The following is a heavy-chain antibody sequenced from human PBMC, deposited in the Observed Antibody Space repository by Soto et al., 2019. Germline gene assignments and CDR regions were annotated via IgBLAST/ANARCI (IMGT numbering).Heavy chain of an antibody. J-gene: IGHJ6*02. CDR1: GGSFSGYY. CDR3: ARGMKGFGVVIMTRYYYYGMDV. V-gene: IGHV4-34*01. CDR2: INHSGST. D-gene: IGHD3-3*01. Sequence: SETLSLTCAVYGGSFSGYYWSWIRQPPGKGLEWIGEINHSGSTNYNPSLKSRVTISVDTSKNQFSLKLSSVTAADTAVYYCARGMKGFGVVIMTRYYYYGMDVWGQGTTVTVSS.